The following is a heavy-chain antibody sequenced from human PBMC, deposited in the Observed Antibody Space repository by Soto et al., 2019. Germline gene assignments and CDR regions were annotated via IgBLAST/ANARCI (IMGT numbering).Heavy chain of an antibody. D-gene: IGHD6-13*01. CDR1: GFTFRTYG. J-gene: IGHJ6*02. V-gene: IGHV3-30*03. CDR3: AQGQPTADYYAMDV. CDR2: ISHDGSHK. Sequence: QVQLVESGGGVVQPGRSLRLSCAASGFTFRTYGMHWVRQAPGKGLEWVAVISHDGSHKNYADSVKGRFSISRDNCKNTLSLQMNNLRVEDTAVYYCAQGQPTADYYAMDVWGQGTTVTVSS.